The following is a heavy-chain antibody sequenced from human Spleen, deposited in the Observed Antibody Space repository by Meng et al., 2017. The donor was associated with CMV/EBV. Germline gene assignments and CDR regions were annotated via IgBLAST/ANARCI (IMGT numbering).Heavy chain of an antibody. J-gene: IGHJ1*01. CDR1: GFAFSSYG. V-gene: IGHV3-30*02. CDR3: ARSPMGSCSTTTCYPAYFQH. CDR2: IRFDGSEK. D-gene: IGHD2-2*01. Sequence: LSLTCAASGFAFSSYGMHWVRQAPGKGLEWVVFIRFDGSEKYYADSVKGRFTISRDDSKNSLYLQMNSLRTEDTAFYYCARSPMGSCSTTTCYPAYFQHWGQGTLVTVSS.